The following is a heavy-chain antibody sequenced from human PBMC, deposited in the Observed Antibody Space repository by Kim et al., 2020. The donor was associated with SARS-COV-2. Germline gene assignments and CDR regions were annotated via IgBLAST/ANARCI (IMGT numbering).Heavy chain of an antibody. V-gene: IGHV1-69*01. D-gene: IGHD3-22*01. CDR3: VRLEGYDSSGYYFDY. Sequence: AQKSQGRVTITADESTSTAYMELSSLRSEDTAVYYCVRLEGYDSSGYYFDYWGQGTLVTVSS. J-gene: IGHJ4*02.